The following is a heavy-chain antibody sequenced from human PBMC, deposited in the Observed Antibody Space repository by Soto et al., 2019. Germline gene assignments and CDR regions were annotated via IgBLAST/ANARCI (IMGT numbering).Heavy chain of an antibody. J-gene: IGHJ6*02. CDR3: ARAMPHYMDV. Sequence: EVQLVESGGGLVQPGGSLRLSCAASGFTFSDHYMDWVRQAPGKGLEWVGRTRNKANSYTTAYAASVKGRFTISRDDSKNSLYLQMDSLKPEDTAVYYCARAMPHYMDVWGQGTTVTVSS. V-gene: IGHV3-72*01. D-gene: IGHD2-2*01. CDR2: TRNKANSYTT. CDR1: GFTFSDHY.